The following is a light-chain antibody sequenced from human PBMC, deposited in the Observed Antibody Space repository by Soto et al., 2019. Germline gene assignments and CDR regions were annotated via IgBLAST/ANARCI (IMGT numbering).Light chain of an antibody. CDR1: SSNIGSNY. J-gene: IGLJ2*01. CDR2: RNN. CDR3: AAWDDSLVV. Sequence: QSVLTQPPSASGTPGQRVTISCSGSSSNIGSNYVYWYQQLPGTAPKLLIYRNNQRPSGVPDRFSGSKSGTSASLAISGLRSEDAADYYCAAWDDSLVVFGGGTKLTVL. V-gene: IGLV1-47*01.